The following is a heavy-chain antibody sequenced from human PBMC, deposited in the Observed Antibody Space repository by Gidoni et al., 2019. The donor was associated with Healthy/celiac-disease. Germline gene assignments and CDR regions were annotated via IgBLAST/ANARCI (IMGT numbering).Heavy chain of an antibody. CDR2: SSSSSSYI. V-gene: IGHV3-21*01. CDR3: ARDLGGKPAALVY. D-gene: IGHD6-13*01. Sequence: EVQLVESGGGLVKPGGSLRLSCAASGFTFSSYSMNWVRQAPGKGLEWVSSSSSSSSYIYYADSVKGRFTISRDNAKNSLYLQMNSLRAEDTAVYYCARDLGGKPAALVYWGQGTLVTVSS. J-gene: IGHJ4*02. CDR1: GFTFSSYS.